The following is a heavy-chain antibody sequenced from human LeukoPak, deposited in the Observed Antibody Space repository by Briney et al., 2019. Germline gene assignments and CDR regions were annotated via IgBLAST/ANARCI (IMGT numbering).Heavy chain of an antibody. D-gene: IGHD5-12*01. CDR2: ISCSADST. V-gene: IGHV3-23*01. J-gene: IGHJ4*02. CDR1: GFTFGGYA. Sequence: GGSQRLSCASSGFTFGGYAMTWVRQAPGKGLEWGAIISCSADSTYYADPVKGRFTISRGNSKNILFLQMNRLSADDTAVYYCGKVRGYSGYGYFDYWGQGALVTVSS. CDR3: GKVRGYSGYGYFDY.